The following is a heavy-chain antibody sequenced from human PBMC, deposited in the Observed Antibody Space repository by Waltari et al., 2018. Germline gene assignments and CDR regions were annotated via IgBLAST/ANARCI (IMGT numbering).Heavy chain of an antibody. CDR1: GGSISSHY. Sequence: HVQLQESGPGLVKPSETLSLTCTVSGGSISSHYWSWIRQPPGKGLEWIGYIYYSGSTNYNPSLKSRVTISVDTSKNQFSLKLSSVTAADTAVYYCARDHDGYNPDAFDIWGQGTMVTVSS. CDR2: IYYSGST. D-gene: IGHD5-12*01. V-gene: IGHV4-59*11. CDR3: ARDHDGYNPDAFDI. J-gene: IGHJ3*02.